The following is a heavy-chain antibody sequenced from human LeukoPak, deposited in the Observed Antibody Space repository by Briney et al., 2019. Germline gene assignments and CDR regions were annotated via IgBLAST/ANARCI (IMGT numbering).Heavy chain of an antibody. D-gene: IGHD3-16*02. CDR2: IYYSGST. CDR3: ARDRSLSYYYYGMDV. V-gene: IGHV4-30-4*01. CDR1: GGSISSGDYY. Sequence: PSETLSLTCTVSGGSISSGDYYWSWIRQPPGKGLEWIGYIYYSGSTYYNPSLKSRVTISVDTSKNQFSLKLSSVTAADTAVYYCARDRSLSYYYYGMDVWGQGTTVTVSS. J-gene: IGHJ6*02.